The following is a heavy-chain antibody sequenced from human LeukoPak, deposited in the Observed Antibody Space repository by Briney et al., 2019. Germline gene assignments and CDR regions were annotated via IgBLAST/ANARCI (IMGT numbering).Heavy chain of an antibody. D-gene: IGHD2-15*01. J-gene: IGHJ6*03. CDR3: ARTPRHTQGGYYMDV. V-gene: IGHV1-69*04. CDR2: IIPILGIA. CDR1: GGTFRNYA. Sequence: GASVKVSCKASGGTFRNYAINWVRQAPGQGLEWMGRIIPILGIAKYAQKFQGRVTITADKSTSTAYMELSSLRSEDTAVYYCARTPRHTQGGYYMDVWGKGTTVTVSS.